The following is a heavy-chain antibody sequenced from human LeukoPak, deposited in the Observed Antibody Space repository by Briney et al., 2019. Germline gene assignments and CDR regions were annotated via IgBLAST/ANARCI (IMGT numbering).Heavy chain of an antibody. V-gene: IGHV3-21*04. CDR2: ISSSSSYI. D-gene: IGHD3-22*01. CDR3: ASFYYDSSGLHENH. CDR1: GFTFFSYT. Sequence: PGGSLRLSCAASGFTFFSYTMNWVRQAPGKGLEWVSSISSSSSYIYYADSVKGRFTISRDNAKNSLYLQMNSLRAEDTAVYYCASFYYDSSGLHENHWGQGTLVTVSS. J-gene: IGHJ1*01.